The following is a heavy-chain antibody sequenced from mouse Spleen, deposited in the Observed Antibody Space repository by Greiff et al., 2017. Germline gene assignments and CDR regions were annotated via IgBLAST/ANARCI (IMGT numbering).Heavy chain of an antibody. D-gene: IGHD2-3*01. Sequence: ESGPGLVKPSQSLSLTCSVTGYSITSGYYWNWIRQFPGNKLEWMGYISYDGSNNYNPSLKNRISITRDTSKNQFFLKLNSVTTEDTATYYCALYDGYSYAMDYWGQGTSVTVSS. CDR1: GYSITSGYY. V-gene: IGHV3-6*01. J-gene: IGHJ4*01. CDR3: ALYDGYSYAMDY. CDR2: ISYDGSN.